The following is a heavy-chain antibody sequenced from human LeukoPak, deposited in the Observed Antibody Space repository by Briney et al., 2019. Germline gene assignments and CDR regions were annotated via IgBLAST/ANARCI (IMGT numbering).Heavy chain of an antibody. CDR2: ISGSGGST. CDR1: GLTFSSYG. Sequence: GGSLRLSCAASGLTFSSYGMSWVRQAPGKGLEWVSAISGSGGSTYYADSVKGRFTISRDNSKNTLYLQMNSLRAEDTAVYYCAKDHLMVRGTHFDYWGQGTLVTVSS. CDR3: AKDHLMVRGTHFDY. D-gene: IGHD3-10*01. V-gene: IGHV3-23*01. J-gene: IGHJ4*02.